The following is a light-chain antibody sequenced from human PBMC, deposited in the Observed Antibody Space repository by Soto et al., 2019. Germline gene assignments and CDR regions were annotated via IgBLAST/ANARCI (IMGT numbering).Light chain of an antibody. CDR3: SSYTTTSTYV. V-gene: IGLV2-14*01. CDR1: SNDVGGYDY. CDR2: EVT. J-gene: IGLJ1*01. Sequence: QSVLTQPASVSGSPGQSITISCTGSSNDVGGYDYVSWYQQHPGKAPKFMIYEVTNRPSGVSHRFSGSKSGNTASLTISGLQAEDEADYYRSSYTTTSTYVFGTGTKLTVL.